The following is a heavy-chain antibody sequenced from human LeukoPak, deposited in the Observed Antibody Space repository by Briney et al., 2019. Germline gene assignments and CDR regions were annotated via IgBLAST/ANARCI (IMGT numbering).Heavy chain of an antibody. CDR3: ARELAAVAAIDY. Sequence: GGSLRLSCAASGFTFSSYAMSWVRQAPGKGLEWVSAISGSGGSTYYADSVKGRFTVSRDNAKNSVSLQMNSLRAEDTAVYYCARELAAVAAIDYWGQGTLVTVSA. D-gene: IGHD6-19*01. V-gene: IGHV3-23*01. CDR1: GFTFSSYA. CDR2: ISGSGGST. J-gene: IGHJ4*02.